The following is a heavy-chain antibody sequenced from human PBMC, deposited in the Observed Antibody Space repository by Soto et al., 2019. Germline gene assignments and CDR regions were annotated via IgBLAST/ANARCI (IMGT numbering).Heavy chain of an antibody. V-gene: IGHV1-18*01. CDR2: ISAFNGNR. CDR3: ARVDDYYDSSGYLY. D-gene: IGHD3-22*01. J-gene: IGHJ4*02. CDR1: GYRFSSYG. Sequence: QVPLEQSGAEVKKPGASVKVSCKASGYRFSSYGISWVRQAPGQGLEWMGWISAFNGNRNYAQKFQGRVTLTTDTSTGTAYMELRGLRSDDTAVYYCARVDDYYDSSGYLYWGQGTQVTVSS.